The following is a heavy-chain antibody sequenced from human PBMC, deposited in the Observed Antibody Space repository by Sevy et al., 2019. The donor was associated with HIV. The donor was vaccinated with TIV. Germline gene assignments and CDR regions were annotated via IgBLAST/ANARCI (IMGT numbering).Heavy chain of an antibody. CDR3: AGARYHSSGSFDALDI. D-gene: IGHD3-22*01. CDR1: GFTLTSYA. J-gene: IGHJ3*02. Sequence: GGSLRLSCPTSGFTLTSYAMNWVRQAPGKGLEWVSTIFRNFRRVDVTYDADSVKGRFTISRDSSRNTLYLQMNSLRAEDTAVYYCAGARYHSSGSFDALDIWGQGTMVTVSS. V-gene: IGHV3-23*01. CDR2: IFRNFRRVDVT.